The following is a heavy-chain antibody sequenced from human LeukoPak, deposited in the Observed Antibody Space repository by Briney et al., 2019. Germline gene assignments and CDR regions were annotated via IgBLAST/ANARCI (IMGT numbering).Heavy chain of an antibody. D-gene: IGHD6-19*01. V-gene: IGHV1-2*06. Sequence: ASVKVSCKASGYTFTGYYMHWVRQAPGQGREWMGRINPNSGGTNYAQKFQGRVTMTRDTSISTAYMELSRLRSDDTAVYYCARTGIAVAGTVYWGQGTLVTVSS. J-gene: IGHJ4*02. CDR3: ARTGIAVAGTVY. CDR1: GYTFTGYY. CDR2: INPNSGGT.